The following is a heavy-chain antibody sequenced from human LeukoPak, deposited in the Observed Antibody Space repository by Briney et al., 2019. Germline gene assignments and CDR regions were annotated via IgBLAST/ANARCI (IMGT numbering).Heavy chain of an antibody. Sequence: GGSLRLSCAASGFTFSSYSMNWVRQAPGKGLEWVSSISSSSSYIYYADPVKGRFTISRDNAKNSLYLQMSSLRDEDTAVYYCARGRRDTQYQVFDYWGQGTLVTVSS. V-gene: IGHV3-21*01. J-gene: IGHJ4*02. D-gene: IGHD2-2*01. CDR1: GFTFSSYS. CDR3: ARGRRDTQYQVFDY. CDR2: ISSSSSYI.